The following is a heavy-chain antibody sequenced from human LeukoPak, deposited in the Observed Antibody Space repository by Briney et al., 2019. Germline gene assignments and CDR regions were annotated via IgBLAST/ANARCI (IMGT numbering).Heavy chain of an antibody. V-gene: IGHV1-46*01. Sequence: ASVKVSCKASGYTFTSYYMHWVRQAPGQGLEWMGIINPSGGSTSYAQKFQGRVTMTRDMSTSTVYMELSSLRSEDTAVYYCARMPRGYYDFWSGRRIYYYYYMDVWGKGTTVTVSS. CDR2: INPSGGST. D-gene: IGHD3-3*01. J-gene: IGHJ6*03. CDR1: GYTFTSYY. CDR3: ARMPRGYYDFWSGRRIYYYYYMDV.